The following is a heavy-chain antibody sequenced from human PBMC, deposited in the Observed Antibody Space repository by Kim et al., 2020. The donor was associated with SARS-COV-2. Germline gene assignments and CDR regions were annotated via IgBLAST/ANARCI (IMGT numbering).Heavy chain of an antibody. CDR1: GGSISSSTYY. V-gene: IGHV4-39*01. Sequence: SETLSLTCTASGGSISSSTYYWVWIRQPPGEGLEYIGSMYYTGNTYCNSSLKSRVSISVDASKNLFFLRLTSVTAAATAVYYCARVGCRGDSCNSYRRY. D-gene: IGHD2-15*01. CDR3: ARVGCRGDSCNSYRRY. J-gene: IGHJ4*03. CDR2: MYYTGNT.